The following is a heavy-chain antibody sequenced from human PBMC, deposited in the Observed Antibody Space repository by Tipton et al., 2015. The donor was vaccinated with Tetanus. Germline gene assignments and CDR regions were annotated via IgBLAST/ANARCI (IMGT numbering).Heavy chain of an antibody. Sequence: TLSLTCTVSGGSISSSYWNWIRQPPGKGLEWIGYIFYSGSTNYNPSLKSRVTISVDTSKDQFSLKLSSVVAADTAVYYCARGPFAYDRWGQGALVTVSS. J-gene: IGHJ5*02. V-gene: IGHV4-59*12. CDR3: ARGPFAYDR. CDR1: GGSISSSY. CDR2: IFYSGST.